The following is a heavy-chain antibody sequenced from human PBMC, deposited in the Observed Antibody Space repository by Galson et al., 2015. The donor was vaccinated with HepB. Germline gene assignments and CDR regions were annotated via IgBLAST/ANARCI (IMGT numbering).Heavy chain of an antibody. CDR1: GFTFSSYS. D-gene: IGHD3-10*01. CDR2: ISSSSSTI. J-gene: IGHJ6*02. CDR3: ARERITMVRGVIKGYGMDV. V-gene: IGHV3-48*02. Sequence: SLRLSCAASGFTFSSYSTNWVRQAPGKGLEWVSYISSSSSTIYYADSVKGRFTISRDNAKNSLYLQMNSLRDEDTAVYYCARERITMVRGVIKGYGMDVWGQGTTVTVSS.